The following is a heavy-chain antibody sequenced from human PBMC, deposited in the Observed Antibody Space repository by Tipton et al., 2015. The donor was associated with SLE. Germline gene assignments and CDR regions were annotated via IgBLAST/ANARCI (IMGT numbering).Heavy chain of an antibody. J-gene: IGHJ6*03. CDR1: GYTFTGYY. Sequence: QSGAEVKKPGASVKVSCKASGYTFTGYYIHWVRQAPGQGLEWMGRINPITGGTNYAQKFQGRVTMTRDTSISTAYMELSSLTSDDTAVYYCARDRLTGDRNYYYYYMDVWGKGTTVTVSS. V-gene: IGHV1-2*06. CDR2: INPITGGT. D-gene: IGHD7-27*01. CDR3: ARDRLTGDRNYYYYYMDV.